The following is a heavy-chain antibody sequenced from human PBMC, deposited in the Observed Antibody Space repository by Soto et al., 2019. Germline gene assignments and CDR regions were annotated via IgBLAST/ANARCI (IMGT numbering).Heavy chain of an antibody. D-gene: IGHD3-3*01. J-gene: IGHJ4*02. CDR3: ARGGVSTRTFDY. CDR1: GYNFAGFS. V-gene: IGHV5-51*01. CDR2: IYPSDSHT. Sequence: GESLKISCKGSGYNFAGFSIAWVRQVPGKGLELMGIIYPSDSHTRYRPSFQGQVTISADKSISSAYLQWSSLRASDTAMYYCARGGVSTRTFDYWGQGTPVTVSS.